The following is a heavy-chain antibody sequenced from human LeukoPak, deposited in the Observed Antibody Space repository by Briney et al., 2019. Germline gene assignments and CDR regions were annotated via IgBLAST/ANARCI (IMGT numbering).Heavy chain of an antibody. Sequence: PGGSLRLSCAASGFTFSSYGMHWVRQAPGKGLEWVAVISYDGSNKYYADSVKGRFTISRDNSKNTLYLQMNSLRAEDTAVYYCAKGSSWYDPIFDYWGQGTLVTVSS. V-gene: IGHV3-30*18. CDR2: ISYDGSNK. D-gene: IGHD6-13*01. CDR3: AKGSSWYDPIFDY. CDR1: GFTFSSYG. J-gene: IGHJ4*02.